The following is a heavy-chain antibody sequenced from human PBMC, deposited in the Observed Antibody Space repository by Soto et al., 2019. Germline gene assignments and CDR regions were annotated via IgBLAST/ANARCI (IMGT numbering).Heavy chain of an antibody. Sequence: ASVKVSCKASGYTFTSYAMHWVRQAPGQRLEWMGWINAGNGNTKYSQKFQGRVTITRDTSASTAYMGLSSLRSEDTAVYYCARNYYDILTGHSDAFDIWGQGTMVTVSS. J-gene: IGHJ3*02. CDR3: ARNYYDILTGHSDAFDI. CDR1: GYTFTSYA. CDR2: INAGNGNT. V-gene: IGHV1-3*01. D-gene: IGHD3-9*01.